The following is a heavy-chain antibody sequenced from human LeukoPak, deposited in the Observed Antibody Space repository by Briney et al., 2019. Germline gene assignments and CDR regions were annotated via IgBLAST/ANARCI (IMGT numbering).Heavy chain of an antibody. CDR3: ARLVDGSYVKLDY. Sequence: SETLSLTCTVSGVSISSGGYYWSWIRQPPGKCLEWIGYIYHSGSTYYNPSLKSRVTISVDRSKNQFSLKLSSVTAADTAVYYCARLVDGSYVKLDYWGQGTLVTVSS. J-gene: IGHJ4*02. CDR1: GVSISSGGYY. D-gene: IGHD1-26*01. CDR2: IYHSGST. V-gene: IGHV4-30-2*01.